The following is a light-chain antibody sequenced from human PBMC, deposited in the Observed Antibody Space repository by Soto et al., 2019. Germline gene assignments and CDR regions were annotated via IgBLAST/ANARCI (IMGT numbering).Light chain of an antibody. J-gene: IGKJ1*01. Sequence: EIVMTQSPATMSVSPGERATLSCRASQSMGSNVAWYQQKPGQAPRLLIYGASTRAAGIPARFSGSGSGTEFTLTITSLESEDFAVYYCQQFHNWPRTCGQGTKVAIK. CDR1: QSMGSN. CDR2: GAS. CDR3: QQFHNWPRT. V-gene: IGKV3-15*01.